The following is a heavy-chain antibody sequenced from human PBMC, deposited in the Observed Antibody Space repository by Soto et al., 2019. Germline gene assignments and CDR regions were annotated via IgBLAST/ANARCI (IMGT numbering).Heavy chain of an antibody. J-gene: IGHJ3*02. V-gene: IGHV4-34*01. CDR1: GGSFSGYY. Sequence: QVQLQQWGAGLLKPSETLSLTCAVYGGSFSGYYWSWIRQPPGKGLEWIGEINHSGSTNYNPSLKGRVTISVDTSKNQFSLKLSSVTAADTAVYYCARQVVWFGDRLRGYAFDIWGQGTMVTVSS. D-gene: IGHD3-10*01. CDR3: ARQVVWFGDRLRGYAFDI. CDR2: INHSGST.